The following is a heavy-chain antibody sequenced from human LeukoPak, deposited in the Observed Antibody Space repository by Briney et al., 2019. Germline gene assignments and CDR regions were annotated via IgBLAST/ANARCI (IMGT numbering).Heavy chain of an antibody. D-gene: IGHD3-22*01. CDR1: GFTFTNAW. V-gene: IGHV3-66*01. Sequence: GGSLRLSCAASGFTFTNAWMNWVRQAPGKGLEWVSVIYSGGSTYYADSVKGRFTISRDNSKNTLYLQMNSLRAEDTAVYYCARAVYYDSSDDYWGQGTLVTVSS. J-gene: IGHJ4*02. CDR3: ARAVYYDSSDDY. CDR2: IYSGGST.